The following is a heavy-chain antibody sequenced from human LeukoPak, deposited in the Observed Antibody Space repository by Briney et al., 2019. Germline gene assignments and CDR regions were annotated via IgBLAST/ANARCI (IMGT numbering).Heavy chain of an antibody. CDR1: GFTFINYG. CDR3: VRGPTYFDS. V-gene: IGHV3-23*01. Sequence: GGSLRLSCAGSGFTFINYGMIWVRQAPGKGLEWVSSVSGSGTSTHYADSVKGRFTITRDNSKDTVDLQMDSLRADDTAVYYCVRGPTYFDSWGQGTLVTVSS. J-gene: IGHJ4*02. CDR2: VSGSGTST.